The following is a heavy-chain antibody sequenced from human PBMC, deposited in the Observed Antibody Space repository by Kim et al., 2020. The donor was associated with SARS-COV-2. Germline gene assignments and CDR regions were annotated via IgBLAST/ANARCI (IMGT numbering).Heavy chain of an antibody. D-gene: IGHD1-26*01. CDR1: GYTFTSYY. J-gene: IGHJ4*02. CDR3: ARDGSSGSEGADFDY. Sequence: ASVKVSCKASGYTFTSYYMHWVRQAPGQGLEWMGIINPSGGSTSYAQKFQGRVTMTRDTSTSTVYMELSSLRSEDTAVYYCARDGSSGSEGADFDYWGQGTLVTVSS. CDR2: INPSGGST. V-gene: IGHV1-46*01.